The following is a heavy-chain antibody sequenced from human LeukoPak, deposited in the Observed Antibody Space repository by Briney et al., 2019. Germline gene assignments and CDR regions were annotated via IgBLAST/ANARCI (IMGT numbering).Heavy chain of an antibody. V-gene: IGHV4-59*01. J-gene: IGHJ5*02. Sequence: PSETLSLTCTVSGGSISSYYWSWIRQPPRKGLEWIGYIYYSGSTNHNPCLKSRVTISVDTSKNQFSLKLSSVTAADTAVYYCARGGIAAAGATVFDPWGQGTLVTVSS. CDR2: IYYSGST. CDR1: GGSISSYY. D-gene: IGHD6-13*01. CDR3: ARGGIAAAGATVFDP.